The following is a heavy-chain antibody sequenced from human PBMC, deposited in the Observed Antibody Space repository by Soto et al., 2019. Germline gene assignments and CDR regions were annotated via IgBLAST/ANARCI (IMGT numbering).Heavy chain of an antibody. CDR1: GGTFSSYA. Sequence: KVSCKASGGTFSSYAISWVRQAPGQGLEWMGGIIPIFGTANYAQKFQGRVTITADKSTSTAYMELSSLRSEDTAVYYCARSRPRGVVPAAMYYYGMDVWGQGTTVTVSS. V-gene: IGHV1-69*06. J-gene: IGHJ6*02. CDR3: ARSRPRGVVPAAMYYYGMDV. CDR2: IIPIFGTA. D-gene: IGHD2-2*01.